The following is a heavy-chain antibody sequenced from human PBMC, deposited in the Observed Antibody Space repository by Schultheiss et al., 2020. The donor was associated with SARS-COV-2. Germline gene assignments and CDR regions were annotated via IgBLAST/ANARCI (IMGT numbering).Heavy chain of an antibody. D-gene: IGHD6-13*01. CDR2: ISGSGGST. CDR1: GFTFSSYA. V-gene: IGHV3-23*01. Sequence: GESLKISCAASGFTFSSYAMSWVRQAPGKGLEWVSAISGSGGSTYYADSVKGRFTISRDNSKNTLYLQMNSLRAEDTAVYYCAKDWGILSSPRSSWFLAQGYYFDYWGQGTLVTVAS. J-gene: IGHJ4*02. CDR3: AKDWGILSSPRSSWFLAQGYYFDY.